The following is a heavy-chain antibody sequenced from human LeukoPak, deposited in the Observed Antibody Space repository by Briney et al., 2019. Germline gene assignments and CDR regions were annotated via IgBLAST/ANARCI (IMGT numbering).Heavy chain of an antibody. D-gene: IGHD6-13*01. V-gene: IGHV1-18*01. Sequence: ASVKVSCKASGYTFTSYDISWVRQAPGQGLEWMGWISAYNGNTNYAQKLQGRVTMTTDTSTSTAYMELRSLRSDDTAVYYCARARIAAAGNWFDPWGQGTLVTVSS. CDR2: ISAYNGNT. CDR1: GYTFTSYD. CDR3: ARARIAAAGNWFDP. J-gene: IGHJ5*02.